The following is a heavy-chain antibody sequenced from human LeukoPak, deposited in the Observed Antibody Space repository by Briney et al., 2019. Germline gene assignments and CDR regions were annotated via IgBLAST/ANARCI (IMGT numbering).Heavy chain of an antibody. D-gene: IGHD1-26*01. J-gene: IGHJ4*02. CDR2: IYYSGST. CDR3: ARGTGVVGATLDY. V-gene: IGHV4-59*01. Sequence: SETLSLTCTGSCGSISSYYWSWIRQPPGKGLEWIGYIYYSGSTNYNPSLKSRVTISVDTSKNQFSLKLSSVTAADTAVYYCARGTGVVGATLDYWGQGTLVTVSS. CDR1: CGSISSYY.